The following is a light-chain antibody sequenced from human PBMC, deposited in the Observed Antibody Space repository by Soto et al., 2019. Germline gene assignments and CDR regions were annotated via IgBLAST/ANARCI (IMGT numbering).Light chain of an antibody. Sequence: DIELTQYPSSLSASVGDRVTVTCRSSQNINIYLNWYQQKPGKAPKLLIFESSNLQSGVPSRFSGSGSRRDFTLTISSLQREDFATYFCQQTSTAPFTFGPGTKVDIK. V-gene: IGKV1-39*01. CDR2: ESS. J-gene: IGKJ3*01. CDR1: QNINIY. CDR3: QQTSTAPFT.